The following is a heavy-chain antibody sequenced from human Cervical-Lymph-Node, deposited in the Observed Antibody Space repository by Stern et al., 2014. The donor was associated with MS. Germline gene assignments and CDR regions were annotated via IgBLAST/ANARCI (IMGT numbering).Heavy chain of an antibody. CDR1: GGSISSSNW. V-gene: IGHV4-4*02. J-gene: IGHJ4*02. CDR3: AREFDSGYDEAFDY. Sequence: QLQLQESGPGLVKPSGTLSLTCAVSGGSISSSNWWSWVRQPPGKGLEWXGEIYHSGRTNYNPSLKSRVTISVDKSKNQFSLKLSSVTAADTAVYYCAREFDSGYDEAFDYWGQGTLVTVSS. D-gene: IGHD5-12*01. CDR2: IYHSGRT.